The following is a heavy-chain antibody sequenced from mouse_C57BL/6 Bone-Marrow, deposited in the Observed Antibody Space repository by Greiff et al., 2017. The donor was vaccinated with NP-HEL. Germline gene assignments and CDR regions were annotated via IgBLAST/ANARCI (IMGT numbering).Heavy chain of an antibody. J-gene: IGHJ1*03. V-gene: IGHV5-4*01. CDR3: ARVGGLRRHFDV. Sequence: EVQVVESGGGLVKPGGSLKLSCAASGFTFSSYAMSWVRQTPEKRLEWVATISDGGSYTYYPDNVKGRFTISRDNAKNNLYLQMSHLKSEDTAMYYCARVGGLRRHFDVWGTGTTVTVSS. CDR1: GFTFSSYA. CDR2: ISDGGSYT. D-gene: IGHD2-4*01.